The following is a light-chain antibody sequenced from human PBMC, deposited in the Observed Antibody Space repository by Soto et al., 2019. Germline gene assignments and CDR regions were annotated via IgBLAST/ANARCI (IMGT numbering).Light chain of an antibody. CDR3: QHYNSNPYT. CDR1: QSISTW. J-gene: IGKJ2*01. CDR2: DAS. V-gene: IGKV1-5*01. Sequence: DIQMTQSPSTLSASVGDRVTITCRASQSISTWLGWYQQKPGKPPKLLIYDASTLESGVPSRFSGRRSGTEFTLTINSLQSDDFATYYCQHYNSNPYTVGQGTKVDSK.